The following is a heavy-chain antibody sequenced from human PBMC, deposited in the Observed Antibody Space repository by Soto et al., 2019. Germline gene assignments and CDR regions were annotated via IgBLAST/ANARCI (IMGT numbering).Heavy chain of an antibody. V-gene: IGHV4-59*01. J-gene: IGHJ3*01. CDR2: IYYSGST. CDR1: GGSISSYY. Sequence: PSETLSLTCTVSGGSISSYYWSWIRQPPGKGLEWIGYIYYSGSTNYNPSLKSRVTISVDTSKNQFSLKLSSVTAADTAVYYCTRRYGSAFDFWGQGTMVTVSS. D-gene: IGHD3-10*01. CDR3: TRRYGSAFDF.